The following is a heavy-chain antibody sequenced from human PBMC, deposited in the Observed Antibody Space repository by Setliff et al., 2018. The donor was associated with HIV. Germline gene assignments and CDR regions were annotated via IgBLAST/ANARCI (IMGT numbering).Heavy chain of an antibody. V-gene: IGHV1-2*02. CDR3: ARDSDNFWSGYYAAFDY. CDR2: INVNSGGT. J-gene: IGHJ4*02. CDR1: GYLFTGYY. Sequence: ASVKVSCKASGYLFTGYYMHWVRQAPGQGLEWMGWINVNSGGTKYAQKFQGRVTMTRDTSISTAYMEVSSLRSDDTAVYYCARDSDNFWSGYYAAFDYWGQGTLVTVS. D-gene: IGHD3-3*01.